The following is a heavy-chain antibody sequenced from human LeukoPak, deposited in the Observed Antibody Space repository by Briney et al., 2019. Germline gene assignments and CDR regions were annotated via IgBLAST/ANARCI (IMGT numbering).Heavy chain of an antibody. CDR1: GYRFTSYW. V-gene: IGHV5-51*01. CDR3: ERHEKGYQVPDFYYYYYYMDV. J-gene: IGHJ6*03. CDR2: IYPGDSDT. Sequence: GESLKISCKGSGYRFTSYWIGWVRQMPGKGLEWMGIIYPGDSDTRYSPSFQGQVTISVDKSINTAYLQWSSLKASDTAMYYCERHEKGYQVPDFYYYYYYMDVWSKGTRATVTS. D-gene: IGHD2-2*01.